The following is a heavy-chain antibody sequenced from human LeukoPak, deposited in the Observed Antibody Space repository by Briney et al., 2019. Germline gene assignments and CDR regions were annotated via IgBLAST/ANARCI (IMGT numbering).Heavy chain of an antibody. J-gene: IGHJ5*02. Sequence: GGSLRLSCAASGFTFSSYAMNWARQAPGKGLEWVALIWYDGSNKEYAESVKGRFTISRDNSKNTLYLQMNSLRDEDTAVYYCARDQGTSTTAPKRKGRFDPWGQGTLVTVSS. D-gene: IGHD1-1*01. V-gene: IGHV3-33*08. CDR1: GFTFSSYA. CDR2: IWYDGSNK. CDR3: ARDQGTSTTAPKRKGRFDP.